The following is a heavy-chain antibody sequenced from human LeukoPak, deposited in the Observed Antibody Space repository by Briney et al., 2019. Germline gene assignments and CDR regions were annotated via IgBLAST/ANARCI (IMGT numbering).Heavy chain of an antibody. D-gene: IGHD3-10*01. J-gene: IGHJ5*02. Sequence: GGSLRLSCAASGFTFSSYAMSWVRQAPGKGLEWVSAISGSGGSTYYADSVKGRFTISRDNSKNTLDLQMNSLRAEDTAVYYCAKAPDYYGSGSEEAWGQGTLVTVSS. CDR3: AKAPDYYGSGSEEA. V-gene: IGHV3-23*01. CDR2: ISGSGGST. CDR1: GFTFSSYA.